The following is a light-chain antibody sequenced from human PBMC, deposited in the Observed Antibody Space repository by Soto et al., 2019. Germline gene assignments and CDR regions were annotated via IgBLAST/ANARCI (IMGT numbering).Light chain of an antibody. CDR1: QSVSDN. V-gene: IGKV3-15*01. CDR3: QQYKNWPHT. J-gene: IGKJ1*01. Sequence: ETVMTQSPGTLSLSPGERATLSCRASQSVSDNLAWYQQRPGQAPRLLIYGASTRTTGIPARFSGSGSGTEFTLTISSLQSEDFAVYFCQQYKNWPHTFGQGTRLDIK. CDR2: GAS.